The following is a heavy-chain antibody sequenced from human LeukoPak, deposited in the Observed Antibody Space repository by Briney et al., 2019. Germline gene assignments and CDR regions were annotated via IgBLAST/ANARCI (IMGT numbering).Heavy chain of an antibody. CDR1: GGSFSGYY. CDR3: AREYCSGGSCWGNPYYFDY. V-gene: IGHV4-34*01. Sequence: SETLSLTCAVYGGSFSGYYWSCIRQPPGKGLEWIGEINHSGSTNYNPSLKSRVTISVDTSKNQFSLKLSSVTAADTAVYYCAREYCSGGSCWGNPYYFDYWGQGTLVTVSS. CDR2: INHSGST. J-gene: IGHJ4*02. D-gene: IGHD2-15*01.